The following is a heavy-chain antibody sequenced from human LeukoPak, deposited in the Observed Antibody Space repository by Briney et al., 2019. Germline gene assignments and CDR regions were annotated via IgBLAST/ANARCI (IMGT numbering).Heavy chain of an antibody. D-gene: IGHD2-15*01. CDR2: IIPIFGTA. Sequence: SVKVSCKASGGTFSSYAISWVRQAPGQGLEWMGGIIPIFGTANYAQKFQGRVTITADESTSTAYMELSSLRSEDTAVYYCARDRPRVVVVAATPLLGYFDYWGQGTLVTVSS. V-gene: IGHV1-69*01. CDR1: GGTFSSYA. CDR3: ARDRPRVVVVAATPLLGYFDY. J-gene: IGHJ4*02.